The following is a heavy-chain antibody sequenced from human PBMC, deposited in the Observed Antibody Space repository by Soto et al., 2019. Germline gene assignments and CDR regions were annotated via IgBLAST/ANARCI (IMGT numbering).Heavy chain of an antibody. CDR1: GGTISSYY. Sequence: SETLSLTCTVSGGTISSYYWSWIRQPPGKGLEWIGYIYCSGSTNFNPSLKSRVSMSVDTSKNQLSLKLSSVTAADTAVYYCARSTRSWFDPWGQGSLVTVSS. J-gene: IGHJ5*02. CDR2: IYCSGST. CDR3: ARSTRSWFDP. V-gene: IGHV4-59*08.